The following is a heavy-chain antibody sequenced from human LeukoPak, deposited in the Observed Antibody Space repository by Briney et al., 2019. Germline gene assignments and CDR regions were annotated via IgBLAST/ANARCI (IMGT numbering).Heavy chain of an antibody. CDR3: AKAPVTTCSGAYCYPFDY. D-gene: IGHD2-15*01. V-gene: IGHV3-30*18. CDR1: GFTFSSYG. Sequence: GGSLRLSCAASGFTFSSYGMHWVRQAPGKGLEWVAVISYDESNEYYADSVKGRFTISRDNSKNTLYLQMNSLRAEDTAVYYCAKAPVTTCSGAYCYPFDYWGQGTLVTVSS. J-gene: IGHJ4*02. CDR2: ISYDESNE.